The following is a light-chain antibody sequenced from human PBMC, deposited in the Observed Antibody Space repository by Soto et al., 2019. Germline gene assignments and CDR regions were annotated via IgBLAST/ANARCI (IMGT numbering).Light chain of an antibody. V-gene: IGLV1-40*01. Sequence: QPVLTQPPSVSVAPGQRVTISCTGSSSNIGAGYDVHWYQQLPGTAPKLLIYGNSNRPSGVPDRFSGSKSGTSASLAITGLQAEDEADYYCQSYDSSLSASYVFRTGTKVTVL. J-gene: IGLJ1*01. CDR1: SSNIGAGYD. CDR3: QSYDSSLSASYV. CDR2: GNS.